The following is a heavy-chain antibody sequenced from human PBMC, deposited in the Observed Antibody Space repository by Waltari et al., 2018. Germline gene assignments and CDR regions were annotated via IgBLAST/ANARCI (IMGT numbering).Heavy chain of an antibody. CDR2: INHSGST. J-gene: IGHJ6*03. V-gene: IGHV4-34*01. Sequence: QVQLQQWGAGLLKPSETLSLTCAVYGGSFSGYYWSWIRQPPGKGLEWIGEINHSGSTNYTPSLKSRVTISVDTSKNQFSLKLSSVTAADTAVYYCARTIRRYYYYMDVWGKGTTVTVSS. D-gene: IGHD3-3*01. CDR3: ARTIRRYYYYMDV. CDR1: GGSFSGYY.